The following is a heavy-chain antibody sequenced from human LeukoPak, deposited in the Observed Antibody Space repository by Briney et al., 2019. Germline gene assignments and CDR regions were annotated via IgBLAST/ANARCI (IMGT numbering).Heavy chain of an antibody. V-gene: IGHV3-30*04. CDR3: ARGVRIAVAGYIDC. CDR2: ISYDGSNK. D-gene: IGHD6-19*01. J-gene: IGHJ4*02. CDR1: GFTFSRYA. Sequence: GRSLRLSCAAAGFTFSRYAMHWVRRASSKGVGWVAAISYDGSNKKYADSVKGRFTISRDNSKNTLYLQMNSLRSDDTAVYYCARGVRIAVAGYIDCWGQGTLVTVSS.